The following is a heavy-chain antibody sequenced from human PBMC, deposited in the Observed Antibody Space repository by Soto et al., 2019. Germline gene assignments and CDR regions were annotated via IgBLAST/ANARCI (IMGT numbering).Heavy chain of an antibody. V-gene: IGHV3-23*01. D-gene: IGHD6-19*01. CDR2: IHGEGAGT. CDR3: AKDGVARNGDWDWFDP. J-gene: IGHJ5*02. CDR1: GFTFRNYA. Sequence: EVQLLESGGGLVQPEGSVRLSCAASGFTFRNYAMTWVRQAPGKGLEWVSSIHGEGAGTYYADSVKGRFTVSRDDSKETLSLQMSSLRVDDAAVYYCAKDGVARNGDWDWFDPWGQGTLVTVAS.